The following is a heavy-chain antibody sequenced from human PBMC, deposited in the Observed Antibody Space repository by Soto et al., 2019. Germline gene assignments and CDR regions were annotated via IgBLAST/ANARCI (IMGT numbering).Heavy chain of an antibody. Sequence: XXTLSLPFTVSGGSISSYYWSWIRQPPGKGLEWIGYIYFTGSTNYNPSLKSRVTISVDTSKNQFSLKLTSVTAADTAVYYCARGPPLGYWGQGTLVNVSS. J-gene: IGHJ4*02. CDR1: GGSISSYY. CDR3: ARGPPLGY. CDR2: IYFTGST. V-gene: IGHV4-59*12.